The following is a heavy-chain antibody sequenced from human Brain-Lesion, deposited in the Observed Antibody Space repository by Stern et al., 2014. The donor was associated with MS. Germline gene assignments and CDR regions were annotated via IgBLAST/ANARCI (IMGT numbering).Heavy chain of an antibody. Sequence: EVQLVESGGLFPPRGGPLRLPCAVSGFSFWRFCKIWLPQARGKGLEWVANIKEDGSETYYVDSVKGRFTISRDNAKNSLYLQMNSLRAEDTAVYYCARGSDTWGQGTLVTVSS. J-gene: IGHJ5*02. D-gene: IGHD2-15*01. CDR2: IKEDGSET. CDR3: ARGSDT. CDR1: GFSFWRFC. V-gene: IGHV3-7*01.